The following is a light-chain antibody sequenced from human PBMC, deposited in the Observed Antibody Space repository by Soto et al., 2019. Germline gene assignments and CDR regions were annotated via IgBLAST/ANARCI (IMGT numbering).Light chain of an antibody. CDR2: EGR. Sequence: QSALTQPASVSGSPGQSITISCTGTSSDVGIYNLVSWYQQHPGKAPKLMIYEGRKRPSGVSNRFSGSKSGNTASLTISGLQAEDEADYYCCSYAGSSTFDVVFVGGTKRTVL. V-gene: IGLV2-23*03. CDR1: SSDVGIYNL. CDR3: CSYAGSSTFDVV. J-gene: IGLJ2*01.